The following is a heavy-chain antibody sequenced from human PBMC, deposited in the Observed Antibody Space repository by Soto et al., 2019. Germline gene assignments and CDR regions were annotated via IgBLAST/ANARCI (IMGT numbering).Heavy chain of an antibody. Sequence: ASVKVSCKASGYTFTSYDMNWVRQATGQGLEWMGWMNPNSGNTGYAQKFQGRVTMTRNTSISTAYMELSSLRSEDTAVYYCARVNAGAARYYYYMDVCDKRTKVTVSS. CDR1: GYTFTSYD. D-gene: IGHD6-6*01. CDR3: ARVNAGAARYYYYMDV. V-gene: IGHV1-8*01. J-gene: IGHJ6*03. CDR2: MNPNSGNT.